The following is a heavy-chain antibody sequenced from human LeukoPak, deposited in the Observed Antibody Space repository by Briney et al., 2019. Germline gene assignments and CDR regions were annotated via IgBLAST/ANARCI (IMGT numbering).Heavy chain of an antibody. J-gene: IGHJ4*02. CDR1: GYTFTGYY. CDR2: INPNSGGT. Sequence: ASVKVSCKASGYTFTGYYMHWVRQAPGQGLEWMGWINPNSGGTNYAQKFQGRVTITADESTSTAYMELSSLRSEDTAVYYCARAAQYYDFWSGFKDWGQGTLVTVSS. CDR3: ARAAQYYDFWSGFKD. V-gene: IGHV1-2*02. D-gene: IGHD3-3*01.